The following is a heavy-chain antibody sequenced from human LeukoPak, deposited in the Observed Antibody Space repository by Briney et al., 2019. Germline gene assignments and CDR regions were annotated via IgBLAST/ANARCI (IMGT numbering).Heavy chain of an antibody. D-gene: IGHD2-15*01. CDR3: ARAGYCRGGSCYSGQDY. Sequence: ETLSLTCALSVGSISSYYWSWIRQPPGGGVEWIGYIYYSGSTNYNPSLKSRVTISVDTSKNQFSLKLSSVTAADTAVYYCARAGYCRGGSCYSGQDYWGQGTLVTVSS. V-gene: IGHV4-59*01. CDR1: VGSISSYY. CDR2: IYYSGST. J-gene: IGHJ4*02.